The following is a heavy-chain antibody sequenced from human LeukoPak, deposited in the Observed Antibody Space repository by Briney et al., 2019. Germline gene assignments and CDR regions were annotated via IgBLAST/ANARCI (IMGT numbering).Heavy chain of an antibody. J-gene: IGHJ3*02. V-gene: IGHV3-23*01. CDR3: AKGKTSGWDQDAFDI. CDR2: IIATGGST. D-gene: IGHD6-19*01. CDR1: GFTFSSYA. Sequence: PGASLRLSCVAAGFTFSSYAMSWVRQAPGKGLEWVSRIIATGGSTYYADSVKGRFAISRDNSKNTLYLQLNSLRVEDTAVYYCAKGKTSGWDQDAFDIWGQGTMVTVSS.